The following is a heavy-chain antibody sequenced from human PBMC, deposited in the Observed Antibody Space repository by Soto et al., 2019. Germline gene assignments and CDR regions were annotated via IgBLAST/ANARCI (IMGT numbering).Heavy chain of an antibody. J-gene: IGHJ6*02. CDR1: GFTFSSYA. CDR3: GREYYYGSGSYYWGGVYGMDV. D-gene: IGHD3-10*01. CDR2: ISYDGSNK. Sequence: ESGGGVVQPGRSLRLSCAASGFTFSSYAMHWVRQAPGKGLEWVAVISYDGSNKYYADSVKGRFTISRDNSKNTLYLQMNSLRAEDTAGYLCGREYYYGSGSYYWGGVYGMDVWGQGTTVTVSS. V-gene: IGHV3-30-3*01.